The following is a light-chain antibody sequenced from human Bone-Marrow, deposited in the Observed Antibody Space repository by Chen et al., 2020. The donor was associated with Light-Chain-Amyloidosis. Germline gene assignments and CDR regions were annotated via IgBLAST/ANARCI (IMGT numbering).Light chain of an antibody. Sequence: SYVLTQPSSVSVAPGQTDTMACGGNNIGSTSVHWYQKTPGQAPLLVVYDYSDRPSGLPERLSGSNSGNTATLTISRVEAGDEADYYCQVCDRSSDRPVFGGGTKLTVL. J-gene: IGLJ3*02. CDR3: QVCDRSSDRPV. CDR1: NIGSTS. CDR2: DYS. V-gene: IGLV3-21*02.